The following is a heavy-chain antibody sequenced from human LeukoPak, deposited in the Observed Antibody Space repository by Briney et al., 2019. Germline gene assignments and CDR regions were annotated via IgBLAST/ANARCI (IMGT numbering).Heavy chain of an antibody. CDR3: ARVQLERPGYYYYYMDV. V-gene: IGHV1-2*02. J-gene: IGHJ6*03. D-gene: IGHD1-1*01. CDR1: GYTFTGYY. CDR2: INPNSGGT. Sequence: ASVKVSCKASGYTFTGYYMHWVRQAPGQGLEWMGWINPNSGGTNYAQKFQGRVTMTRDTSISTAYMELSRPRSDDTAVYYCARVQLERPGYYYYYMDVWGKGTTVTVSS.